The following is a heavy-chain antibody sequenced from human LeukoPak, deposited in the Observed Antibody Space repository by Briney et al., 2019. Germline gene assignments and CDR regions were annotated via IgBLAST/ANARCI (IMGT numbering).Heavy chain of an antibody. Sequence: PGGSLRLSCVASGFKFDDYSMNWVRHVPGKGLEWVAGINWDGASTGYRDSMKVRFTISRDNGKNSLYLQMSGLRVDDTAVYYCGRVHCSTNSCYDYYDYYMDVSGKGTTVTVSS. D-gene: IGHD5-12*01. CDR1: GFKFDDYS. V-gene: IGHV3-20*04. J-gene: IGHJ6*03. CDR2: INWDGAST. CDR3: GRVHCSTNSCYDYYDYYMDV.